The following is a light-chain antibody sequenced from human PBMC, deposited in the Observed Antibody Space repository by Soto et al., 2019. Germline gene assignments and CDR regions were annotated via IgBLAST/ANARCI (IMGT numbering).Light chain of an antibody. Sequence: EIVLTQSPGTLSLSPGERATLSCRARQNVDSNYLAWYQQKPGQSPRIIIFGASGRATGIPDRFSGSGSGTDFTLTISRLEPEDFAVYSCQQYGSLAWTFGQGTKVEI. CDR2: GAS. V-gene: IGKV3-20*01. J-gene: IGKJ1*01. CDR1: QNVDSNY. CDR3: QQYGSLAWT.